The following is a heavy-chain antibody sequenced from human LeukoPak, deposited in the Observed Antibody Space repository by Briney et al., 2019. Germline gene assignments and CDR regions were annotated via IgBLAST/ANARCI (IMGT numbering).Heavy chain of an antibody. Sequence: GGSLRLSCAGSGFTFSRYNTNWVRQAPGKGLERVSSISSSSSYIYYADSVKGRFTISRDNAQNSLFLQMNSLRAEDTAVYYCARDAQWLVPEGYYYYMDVWGKGTTVTVSS. CDR1: GFTFSRYN. CDR2: ISSSSSYI. V-gene: IGHV3-21*01. CDR3: ARDAQWLVPEGYYYYMDV. D-gene: IGHD6-19*01. J-gene: IGHJ6*03.